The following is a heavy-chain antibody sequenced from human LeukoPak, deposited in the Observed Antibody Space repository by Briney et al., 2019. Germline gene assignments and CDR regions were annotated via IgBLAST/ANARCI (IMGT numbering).Heavy chain of an antibody. V-gene: IGHV3-23*01. CDR3: AKDTDGDLDY. CDR2: ISGSGDRT. D-gene: IGHD4-17*01. J-gene: IGHJ4*02. Sequence: GGSLRLSCAASRFSFSSYAMSWVRQAPGKGLEWVSVISGSGDRTYYADSVKGRFTISRDNSKNTLYLQMNSLRAEDTAVYYCAKDTDGDLDYWGQGTLVTVSS. CDR1: RFSFSSYA.